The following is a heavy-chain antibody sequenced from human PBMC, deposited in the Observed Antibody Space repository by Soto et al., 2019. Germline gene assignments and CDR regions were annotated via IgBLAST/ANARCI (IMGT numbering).Heavy chain of an antibody. CDR2: ISFDGKNR. V-gene: IGHV3-30*18. J-gene: IGHJ4*02. CDR3: AKRGGVVGGSEHPFFEY. CDR1: GFIFSNYG. D-gene: IGHD2-15*01. Sequence: QVQLVESGGGVVQPGKSLRLSSAAPGFIFSNYGMHWVRQAPGKGLEWVALISFDGKNRNYADSVKGRFTIYRDNPKNTLYLEMNSLRPEDTAFYYCAKRGGVVGGSEHPFFEYWGQGTLVTVSS.